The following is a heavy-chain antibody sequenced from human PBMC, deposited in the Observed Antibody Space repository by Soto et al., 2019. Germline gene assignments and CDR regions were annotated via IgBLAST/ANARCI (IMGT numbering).Heavy chain of an antibody. CDR3: ARNGTVTTGIDY. D-gene: IGHD4-17*01. J-gene: IGHJ4*02. CDR2: IWYDGSNK. V-gene: IGHV3-33*01. Sequence: QVQLVESGGGVVQPGRSLRLSCTASGFTFSSYGMHWVRQAPGKGLEWVAVIWYDGSNKYYADSVKGRFTISRDNSKNTQYLQMNSLRAEDTAVYYWARNGTVTTGIDYWGQGTLVTVS. CDR1: GFTFSSYG.